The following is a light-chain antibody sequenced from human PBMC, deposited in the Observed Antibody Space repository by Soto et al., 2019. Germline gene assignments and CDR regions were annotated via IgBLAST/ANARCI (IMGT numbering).Light chain of an antibody. CDR3: QPYGCSPQT. V-gene: IGKV3-20*01. J-gene: IGKJ1*01. CDR1: QSVSSSA. CDR2: GAS. Sequence: EIVLTQSPGPLSWSPGERAALSCRAIQSVSSSALAWYQQKPGQAPRLLVYGASSRATDIPTRFSGSGSGTDCDLTISRLEPEDFAVYYCQPYGCSPQTCGQGTHLEIK.